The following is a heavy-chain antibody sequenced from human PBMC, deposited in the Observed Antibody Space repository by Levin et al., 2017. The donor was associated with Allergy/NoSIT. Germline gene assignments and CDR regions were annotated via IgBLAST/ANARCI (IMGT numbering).Heavy chain of an antibody. CDR3: AKDAIRGSDQPYYFDY. Sequence: GASVKVSCAASGFTFNNYAMSWVRQAPGKGLECVSAIINSGVGTYYADSVKGRFTISRDNSKNTMYLQMNSLRAEDTAVYFCAKDAIRGSDQPYYFDYWGQGTLVTASS. CDR2: IINSGVGT. V-gene: IGHV3-23*01. CDR1: GFTFNNYA. J-gene: IGHJ4*02. D-gene: IGHD6-19*01.